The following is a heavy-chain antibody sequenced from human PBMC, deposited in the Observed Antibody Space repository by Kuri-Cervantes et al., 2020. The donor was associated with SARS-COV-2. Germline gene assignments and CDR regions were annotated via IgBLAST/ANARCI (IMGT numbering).Heavy chain of an antibody. CDR2: ISSRGDST. D-gene: IGHD4-23*01. Sequence: GESLKISCAASGFNFSRTDMHWVRQAPGKGLEWVSSISSRGDSTYYADSVRGRFTISRDNSKNTLYLQMNSLRADDTAVYYCPKNRRTVAAPFDFWGQGTLVTVSS. CDR3: PKNRRTVAAPFDF. CDR1: GFNFSRTD. V-gene: IGHV3-23*01. J-gene: IGHJ4*02.